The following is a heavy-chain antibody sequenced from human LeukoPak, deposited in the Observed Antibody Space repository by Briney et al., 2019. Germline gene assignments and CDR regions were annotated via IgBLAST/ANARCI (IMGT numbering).Heavy chain of an antibody. D-gene: IGHD1-20*01. CDR3: ARDRSITGTDNWFDP. CDR2: ISAYNGNT. V-gene: IGHV1-18*01. CDR1: GYTFTSYG. Sequence: ASVKVSCKASGYTFTSYGISWVRQAPGQGHELMGWISAYNGNTNYAQKLQGRVTMTTDTSTSTAYMELRSLRSDDTAVYYRARDRSITGTDNWFDPWGQGTLVTVSS. J-gene: IGHJ5*02.